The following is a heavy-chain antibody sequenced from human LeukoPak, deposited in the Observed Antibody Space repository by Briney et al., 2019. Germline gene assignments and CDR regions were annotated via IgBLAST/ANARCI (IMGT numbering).Heavy chain of an antibody. J-gene: IGHJ4*02. Sequence: ASVKVSCKASGYTFTGYYMHWVRQAPGQGLEWMGWINPNSGGTNYAQKFRGRVTMTRDTSISTAYMELSRLRSDDAAVYYCAREELWFGESFTDDYWGQGTLVTVSS. V-gene: IGHV1-2*02. CDR3: AREELWFGESFTDDY. D-gene: IGHD3-10*01. CDR2: INPNSGGT. CDR1: GYTFTGYY.